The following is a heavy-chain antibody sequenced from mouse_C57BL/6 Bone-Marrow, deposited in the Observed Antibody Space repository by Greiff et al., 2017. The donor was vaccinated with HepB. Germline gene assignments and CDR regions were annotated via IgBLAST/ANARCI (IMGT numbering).Heavy chain of an antibody. CDR3: TYGNYVEFAY. CDR2: IDPETGGT. V-gene: IGHV1-15*01. CDR1: GYTFTDYE. Sequence: QVQLQQSGAELVRPGASVTLSCKASGYTFTDYEMHWVKQTPVHGLEWIGAIDPETGGTAYNQKFKGKAILTADKSSSTAYMELRSLTSEDSAVYYCTYGNYVEFAYWGQGTLVTVSA. D-gene: IGHD2-1*01. J-gene: IGHJ3*01.